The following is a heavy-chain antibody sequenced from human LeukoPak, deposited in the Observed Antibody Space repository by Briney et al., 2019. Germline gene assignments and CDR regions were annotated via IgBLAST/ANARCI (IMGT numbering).Heavy chain of an antibody. Sequence: GGSLRLSCAASGFALEHYAMTWIRQAPGKGMEWVSGINDRGDDTFYADSVKGRFTVSRDNSKNTLYLQMNSLRVEDTATYYCGRGGWISAGRFDPWGQGTLVTVSA. V-gene: IGHV3-23*01. CDR3: GRGGWISAGRFDP. J-gene: IGHJ5*02. D-gene: IGHD2-15*01. CDR1: GFALEHYA. CDR2: INDRGDDT.